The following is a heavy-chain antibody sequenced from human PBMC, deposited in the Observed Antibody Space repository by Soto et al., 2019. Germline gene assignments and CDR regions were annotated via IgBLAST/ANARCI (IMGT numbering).Heavy chain of an antibody. J-gene: IGHJ4*02. Sequence: LSLTCTVSGGSVTTSVYYWGWIRQPPGKGLEWIGSVYYSGTTSYNPSLKSRVTISVDTSKNQFSLNLNSVTAADTAVYYCARHGPSAGSCLFDYWGQGTLVTVSS. D-gene: IGHD2-15*01. V-gene: IGHV4-39*01. CDR3: ARHGPSAGSCLFDY. CDR2: VYYSGTT. CDR1: GGSVTTSVYY.